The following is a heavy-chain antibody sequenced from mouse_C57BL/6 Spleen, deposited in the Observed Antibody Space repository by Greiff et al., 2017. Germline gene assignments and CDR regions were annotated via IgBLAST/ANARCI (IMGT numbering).Heavy chain of an antibody. Sequence: QVQLKQSGPELVKPGASVKISCKASGYAFSSSWMNWVKQRPGKGLEWIGRIYPGDGDTNYNGKFKGKATLTADKSSSTAYMQLSSLTSEDSAVYFCARRGGNLFDYWGQGTTLTVSS. CDR3: ARRGGNLFDY. CDR2: IYPGDGDT. CDR1: GYAFSSSW. V-gene: IGHV1-82*01. D-gene: IGHD1-1*02. J-gene: IGHJ2*01.